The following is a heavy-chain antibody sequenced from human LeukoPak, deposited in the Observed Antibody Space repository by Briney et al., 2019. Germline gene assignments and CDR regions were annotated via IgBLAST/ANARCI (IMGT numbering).Heavy chain of an antibody. D-gene: IGHD2-21*01. CDR2: INAGNGNT. CDR1: GYTFTSYA. CDR3: ARSSLIPV. Sequence: GASVKVSCKASGYTFTSYAMHWVRQAPGQRLEWMGWINAGNGNTKYPQKFQGRVTITRDTSASTAYMELSSLRSEDTAVYYCARSSLIPVWGQGTMVTVSS. J-gene: IGHJ3*01. V-gene: IGHV1-3*01.